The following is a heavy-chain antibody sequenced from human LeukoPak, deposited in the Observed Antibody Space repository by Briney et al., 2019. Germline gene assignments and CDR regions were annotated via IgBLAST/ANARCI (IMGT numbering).Heavy chain of an antibody. CDR3: ARGGSGWYGGRASVWYFDY. CDR1: GYTFTSYY. V-gene: IGHV1-2*04. J-gene: IGHJ4*02. CDR2: INPNSGGT. Sequence: ASVKVSCKASGYTFTSYYMHWVRQAPGQGLEWMGWINPNSGGTNYAQKFQGWVTMTRDTSISTAYMELSRLRSDDTAVYYCARGGSGWYGGRASVWYFDYWGQGTLVTVSS. D-gene: IGHD6-19*01.